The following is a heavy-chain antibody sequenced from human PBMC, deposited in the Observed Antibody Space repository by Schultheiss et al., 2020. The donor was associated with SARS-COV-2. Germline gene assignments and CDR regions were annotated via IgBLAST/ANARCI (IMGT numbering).Heavy chain of an antibody. CDR3: ARGTVVVPAAIVLYTKRYGMDV. CDR1: GFTFSSYS. CDR2: IKHDGSEK. Sequence: GGSLRLSCAASGFTFSSYSMNWVRQAPGKGLEWVANIKHDGSEKTYVNSVKGRFTISRDNAKNSLYLQMNSLRAEDTAVYYCARGTVVVPAAIVLYTKRYGMDVWGQGTTVTVSS. J-gene: IGHJ6*02. V-gene: IGHV3-7*01. D-gene: IGHD2-2*02.